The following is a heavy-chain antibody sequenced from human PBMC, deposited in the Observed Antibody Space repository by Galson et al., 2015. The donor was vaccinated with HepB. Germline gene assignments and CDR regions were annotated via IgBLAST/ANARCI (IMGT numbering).Heavy chain of an antibody. CDR2: ISYDGSNK. CDR1: GFTFSSYA. D-gene: IGHD6-19*01. V-gene: IGHV3-30-3*01. CDR3: AKELLGEAVAGRRDY. J-gene: IGHJ4*02. Sequence: SLRLSCAASGFTFSSYAMHWVRQAPGKGLEWVAVISYDGSNKYYADSVKGRFTISRDNAKNSLYLQMNSLRADDTGVYYCAKELLGEAVAGRRDYWGQGTLVTVSS.